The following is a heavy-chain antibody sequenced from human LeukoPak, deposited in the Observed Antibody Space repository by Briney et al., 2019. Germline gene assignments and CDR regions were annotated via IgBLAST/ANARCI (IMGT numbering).Heavy chain of an antibody. Sequence: GGSLRLSCAASGFHFSSYTMNWVRQAPGTGLEWVSSISSSTTYIYYADSVKGRFTISRDNAKNSLYLQMNSLRAEDTAVYYCARDVYSTSWSNFDFWGQGTLVTVSS. J-gene: IGHJ4*02. CDR1: GFHFSSYT. V-gene: IGHV3-21*01. D-gene: IGHD2-2*01. CDR2: ISSSTTYI. CDR3: ARDVYSTSWSNFDF.